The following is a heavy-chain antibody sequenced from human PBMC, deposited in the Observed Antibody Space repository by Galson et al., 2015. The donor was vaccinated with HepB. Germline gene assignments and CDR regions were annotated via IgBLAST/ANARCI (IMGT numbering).Heavy chain of an antibody. Sequence: SLRLSCAASGFTFSNYSMNWVRQAPGKGLEWVSSITRGSTYIHYADSVKGRFTISRDNAKKSLYLQMNSLRAEDTAVYYCARSDVNPPYANDYWGQGTLVTVSS. CDR3: ARSDVNPPYANDY. CDR2: ITRGSTYI. CDR1: GFTFSNYS. J-gene: IGHJ4*02. D-gene: IGHD2-21*02. V-gene: IGHV3-21*01.